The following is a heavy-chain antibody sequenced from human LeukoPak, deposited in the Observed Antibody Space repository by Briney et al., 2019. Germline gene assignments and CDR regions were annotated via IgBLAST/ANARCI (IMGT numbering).Heavy chain of an antibody. J-gene: IGHJ4*02. CDR2: ANHNGGT. V-gene: IGHV4-34*01. CDR3: ARGIVLTGYASFDY. CDR1: GGSFRGYY. Sequence: SETLSLTCAVNGGSFRGYYWTWIRQPPGKGLEWIGEANHNGGTNYSPSLKSRITISVDTSKNQFSLKLNSVTAADTAVYFCARGIVLTGYASFDYWGQGTPVTVSS. D-gene: IGHD2-8*02.